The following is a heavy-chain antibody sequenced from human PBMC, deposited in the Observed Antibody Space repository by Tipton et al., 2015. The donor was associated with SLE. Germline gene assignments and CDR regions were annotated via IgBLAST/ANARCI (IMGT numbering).Heavy chain of an antibody. CDR3: ARDLREIGWFGEYNWFDP. D-gene: IGHD3-10*01. CDR2: INYSGST. Sequence: TLSLTCTVSGGSISSNTYYWDWIRQPPGKGLEWIGSINYSGSTYYNPPLRIRVTISVYPSKNQLSLKLRSVTAADTAVYYCARDLREIGWFGEYNWFDPWGQGTLVTVSS. J-gene: IGHJ5*02. CDR1: GGSISSNTYY. V-gene: IGHV4-39*02.